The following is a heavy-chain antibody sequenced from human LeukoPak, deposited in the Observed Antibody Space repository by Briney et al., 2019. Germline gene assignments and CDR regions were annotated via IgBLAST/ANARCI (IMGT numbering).Heavy chain of an antibody. CDR1: GFTFSSYA. CDR3: AKTIGFRIVVAPAAIFS. CDR2: ISGSGGST. V-gene: IGHV3-23*01. J-gene: IGHJ4*02. D-gene: IGHD2-2*01. Sequence: PGGSLRLSCAASGFTFSSYAMSWVRQAPGKGLEWVSAISGSGGSTYYADSVKGRFTISRDNSKNTLYLQMNSLRAEDTAVYYCAKTIGFRIVVAPAAIFSWGQGTLVTVSS.